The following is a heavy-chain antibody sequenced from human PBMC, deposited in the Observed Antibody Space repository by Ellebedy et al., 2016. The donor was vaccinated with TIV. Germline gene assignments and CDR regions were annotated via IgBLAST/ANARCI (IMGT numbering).Heavy chain of an antibody. CDR3: ATDLGTRAFDL. CDR2: LLTDGVEK. J-gene: IGHJ3*01. Sequence: GESLKISCVASGFRITDLGMHWVRQAPGQGLEWVTVLLTDGVEKYYGASVKGRFTVSRDDSNNTLYLQMNNLRVDDTALYYCATDLGTRAFDLWGQGTMVTVSS. D-gene: IGHD1-1*01. V-gene: IGHV3-33*03. CDR1: GFRITDLG.